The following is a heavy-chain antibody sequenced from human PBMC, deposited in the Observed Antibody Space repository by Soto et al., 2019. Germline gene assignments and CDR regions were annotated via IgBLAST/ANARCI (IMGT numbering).Heavy chain of an antibody. J-gene: IGHJ6*03. CDR3: ARGDCVGGTCYSLAGSFYYYMDV. CDR1: GFTFSNYW. CDR2: INSDGSVS. V-gene: IGHV3-74*02. Sequence: EVQLVESGEGLVQPGGSLRLSCAASGFTFSNYWMYWVRQAPGKGLEWVSRINSDGSVSSYADSVKGRLTISRDNVKNTLYLQMDSLRAEDTAVYYCARGDCVGGTCYSLAGSFYYYMDVWGKGTTVTVFS. D-gene: IGHD2-15*01.